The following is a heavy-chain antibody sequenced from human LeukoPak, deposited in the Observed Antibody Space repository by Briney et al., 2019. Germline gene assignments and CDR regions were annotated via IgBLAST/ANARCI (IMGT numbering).Heavy chain of an antibody. Sequence: SETLSLTCTVSGGSISSYYWSWIRQPAGKGLEWIGRIYTSGSTYYNPSLKSRVTISVDTSKNQFSLKLSSVTAADTAVYYCARDRDFLWRMAYYFDYWGRGTLVTVSS. D-gene: IGHD2-21*02. J-gene: IGHJ4*02. CDR2: IYTSGST. V-gene: IGHV4-4*07. CDR3: ARDRDFLWRMAYYFDY. CDR1: GGSISSYY.